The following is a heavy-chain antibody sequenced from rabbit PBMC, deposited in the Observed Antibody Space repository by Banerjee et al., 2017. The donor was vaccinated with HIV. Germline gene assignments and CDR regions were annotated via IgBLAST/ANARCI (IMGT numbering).Heavy chain of an antibody. D-gene: IGHD1-1*01. CDR3: ARADAASNGYFYYGMDL. Sequence: QSLEESGGDLVKPGASLTLTCTASGFSFSSSYYMCWVRQAPGKGLEWITCIYAGSGGSTYYASWAKGRFTVSKTSSTTVTLQMTSLTAADTATYFCARADAASNGYFYYGMDLWGPGTLVTVS. CDR1: GFSFSSSYY. V-gene: IGHV1S40*01. CDR2: IYAGSGGST. J-gene: IGHJ6*01.